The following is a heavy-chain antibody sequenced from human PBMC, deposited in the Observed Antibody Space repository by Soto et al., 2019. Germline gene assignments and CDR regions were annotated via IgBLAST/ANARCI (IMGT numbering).Heavy chain of an antibody. J-gene: IGHJ4*02. V-gene: IGHV3-23*01. CDR3: TRSLEFDY. CDR1: GFTFSSYA. CDR2: ISGSGGST. Sequence: PGGSLRLSCAASGFTFSSYAMSWVRQAPGKGLEWVSAISGSGGSTYYADSVKGRFTISRDNSKNTLYLQMNSLRDEDTALYSCTRSLEFDYWGQGTPVTVSS.